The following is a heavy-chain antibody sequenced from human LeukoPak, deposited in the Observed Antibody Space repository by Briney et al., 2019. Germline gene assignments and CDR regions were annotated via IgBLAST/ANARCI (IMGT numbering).Heavy chain of an antibody. D-gene: IGHD2-21*01. V-gene: IGHV3-23*01. CDR3: ASGYSVQHYFDY. CDR1: GFTFSDYA. J-gene: IGHJ4*02. Sequence: GGSLRLSCAASGFTFSDYAMSWVSQAPGKGPEWISVISGSGDRTYYADSVKGRFTISRDISKNTLYLQMSSLRAEDTAVYYCASGYSVQHYFDYWGQGTLVTVSS. CDR2: ISGSGDRT.